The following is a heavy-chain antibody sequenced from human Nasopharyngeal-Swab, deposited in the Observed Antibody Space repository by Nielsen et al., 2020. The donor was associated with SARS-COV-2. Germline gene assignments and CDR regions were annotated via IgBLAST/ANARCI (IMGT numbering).Heavy chain of an antibody. Sequence: ASVKVSCKASGYTFTSYGISWVRQAPGQGLEWMGWISAYNGNTNYAQKLQGRVTMTTDTSTCTAYMELRSLRSEDTAVYYCASSDYVWGSYRYTGAYFDYWGQGTLVTVSS. D-gene: IGHD3-16*02. CDR3: ASSDYVWGSYRYTGAYFDY. J-gene: IGHJ4*02. CDR1: GYTFTSYG. V-gene: IGHV1-18*01. CDR2: ISAYNGNT.